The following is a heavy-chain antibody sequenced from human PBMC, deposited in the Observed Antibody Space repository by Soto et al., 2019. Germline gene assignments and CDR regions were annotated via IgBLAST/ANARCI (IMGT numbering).Heavy chain of an antibody. D-gene: IGHD2-2*02. CDR1: GGTFSSHA. Sequence: QVQLVQSGAEVKKPGSSVKVSCKASGGTFSSHAISWVRQAPGQGLEWMGGIIPIFGTANYAQKFQGRVTITADKSTSTAYMELSSLRSEDTAVYYCARGYCSSTSCYTYYYYYYGMDVWGQGTTVTVSS. V-gene: IGHV1-69*06. CDR2: IIPIFGTA. J-gene: IGHJ6*02. CDR3: ARGYCSSTSCYTYYYYYYGMDV.